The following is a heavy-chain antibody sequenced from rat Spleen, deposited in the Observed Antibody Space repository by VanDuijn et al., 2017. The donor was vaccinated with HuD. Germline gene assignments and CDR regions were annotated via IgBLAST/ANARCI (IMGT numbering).Heavy chain of an antibody. CDR3: AKGYNSGYYFDY. Sequence: EVQLVESYGGLVQPGRSLKLSCAASGFTFSSFAMAWVRQAPKKGLEWVATITSGGSNTYYPDSVKGRFTISRDNAKSTLYLQMDSLRSEDTATYYCAKGYNSGYYFDYWGQGVMVTVSS. J-gene: IGHJ2*01. CDR2: ITSGGSNT. D-gene: IGHD4-3*01. V-gene: IGHV5-17*01. CDR1: GFTFSSFA.